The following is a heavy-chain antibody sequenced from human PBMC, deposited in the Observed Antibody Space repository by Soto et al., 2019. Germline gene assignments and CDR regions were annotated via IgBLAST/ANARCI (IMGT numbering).Heavy chain of an antibody. D-gene: IGHD1-1*01. CDR2: IYNSGRY. CDR3: AMTLPTRQLFVY. V-gene: IGHV4-59*01. Sequence: PSETLSLTCTVSGGSIWGWIRQSPRKGLEWIGYIYNSGRYNYNPSLESRVTISIDTSKNQFSLRLTSVTAADTAVYYCAMTLPTRQLFVYWCPGTLVTGSS. CDR1: GGSI. J-gene: IGHJ4*02.